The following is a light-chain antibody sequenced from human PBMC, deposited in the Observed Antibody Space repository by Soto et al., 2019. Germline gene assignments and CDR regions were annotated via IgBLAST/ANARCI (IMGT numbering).Light chain of an antibody. CDR2: DAS. V-gene: IGKV3-11*01. CDR3: QQPLSFPRS. J-gene: IGKJ1*01. CDR1: QNENSY. Sequence: SPGKRATLGGSRSQNENSYLAWYQRNPGQAPRLLIYDASNRATGIPARFSGSGSGTDFTLTISSLQREDFALCFRQQPLSFPRSFGQGPKVDIK.